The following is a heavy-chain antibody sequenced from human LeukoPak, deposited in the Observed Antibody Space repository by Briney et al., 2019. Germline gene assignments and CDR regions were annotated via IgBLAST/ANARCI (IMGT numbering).Heavy chain of an antibody. CDR1: GGSISSGSYY. Sequence: SQTLSLTCTVSGGSISSGSYYWSWIRQPAGKGLEWIGRIYTSGSTNYNPSLKSRVTISVDTSQNQFSLKLSSVTAADTAVYYCARATTGFDWPLKKRPFDYWGQGTLVTVPS. CDR3: ARATTGFDWPLKKRPFDY. V-gene: IGHV4-61*02. D-gene: IGHD3-9*01. CDR2: IYTSGST. J-gene: IGHJ4*02.